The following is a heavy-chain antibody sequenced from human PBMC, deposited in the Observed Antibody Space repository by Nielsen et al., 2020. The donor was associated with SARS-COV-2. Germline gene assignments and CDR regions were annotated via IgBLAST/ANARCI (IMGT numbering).Heavy chain of an antibody. J-gene: IGHJ4*02. V-gene: IGHV3-30*03. CDR3: ARPSSGSYLSYFDY. Sequence: GGSLRLSCAASGFSFNNYGMHWVRQAPGKGLEWVAVISYDGSNKYYADSVKGRFTISRDNSKNTLYLQMNSLRAEDTAVYYCARPSSGSYLSYFDYWGQGTLVTVSS. CDR2: ISYDGSNK. D-gene: IGHD1-26*01. CDR1: GFSFNNYG.